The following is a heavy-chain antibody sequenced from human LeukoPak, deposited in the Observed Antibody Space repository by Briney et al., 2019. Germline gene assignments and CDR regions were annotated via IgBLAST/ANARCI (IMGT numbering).Heavy chain of an antibody. Sequence: PSETPSLTCTVSGGSISTHYWSWIRQPPGKGLEWIGYVFDSERTKDNPSLKRRATLSADTAKNQFSLGLSSVTAADTAIYYCARHPRYGDYHPYDIWGQGTMVTVSS. CDR1: GGSISTHY. J-gene: IGHJ3*02. V-gene: IGHV4-59*08. D-gene: IGHD4-17*01. CDR2: VFDSERT. CDR3: ARHPRYGDYHPYDI.